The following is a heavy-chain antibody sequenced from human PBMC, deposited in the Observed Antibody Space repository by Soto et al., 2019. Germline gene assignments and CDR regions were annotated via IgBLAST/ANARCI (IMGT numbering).Heavy chain of an antibody. CDR1: GFTFSSYA. V-gene: IGHV3-64*01. D-gene: IGHD6-19*01. CDR3: ARVGGGSYSSGWRYYFDY. Sequence: TGGSLRLSCAASGFTFSSYAMHWVRQAPGKGLEYVSAISSNGGSTYYANSVKGRFTISRDNSKNTLYLQMGSLRAEDMAVYYCARVGGGSYSSGWRYYFDYWGQGTLVTVSS. CDR2: ISSNGGST. J-gene: IGHJ4*02.